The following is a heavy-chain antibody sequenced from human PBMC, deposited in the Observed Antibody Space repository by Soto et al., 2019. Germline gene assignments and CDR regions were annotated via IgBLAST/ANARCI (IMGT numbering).Heavy chain of an antibody. CDR3: ARGGGSTKVDY. J-gene: IGHJ4*02. Sequence: QVQLQESGPGLVKPSQTLSLTCTVSGGSITSSGYYWSWIRQHPGEGLEWIGFTSNSGSTSYNPSRTWLVTISVDTSLNQFSLNLKSVTAADTALYYCARGGGSTKVDYWGQGTLVTVSP. CDR2: TSNSGST. D-gene: IGHD2-2*01. V-gene: IGHV4-31*01. CDR1: GGSITSSGYY.